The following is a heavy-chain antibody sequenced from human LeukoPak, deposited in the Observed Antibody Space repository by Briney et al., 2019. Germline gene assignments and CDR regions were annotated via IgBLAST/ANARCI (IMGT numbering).Heavy chain of an antibody. D-gene: IGHD3-22*01. CDR1: GFTFSSYA. J-gene: IGHJ4*02. Sequence: PGGSLRLSCAASGFTFSSYAMSWVRQAPGKGLEWVSAIRGSGGSTYYADSVKGRFTISRDNSKNTLYLQMNRLRAEDTAVYYCAKDRGGYDSSGYKVDYWGQGTLVTVSS. CDR3: AKDRGGYDSSGYKVDY. V-gene: IGHV3-23*01. CDR2: IRGSGGST.